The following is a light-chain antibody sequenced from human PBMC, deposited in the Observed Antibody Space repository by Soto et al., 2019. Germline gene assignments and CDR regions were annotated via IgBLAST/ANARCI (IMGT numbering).Light chain of an antibody. CDR2: DAS. Sequence: DIQMTQSPSTLSASVGDRVTITCRASQSISSWLAWYQQKPGKAPKLLIYDASSLESGVPSRFSGSGSGTEFTLTISSLQPDDSATYYCQQYNSYSYTFGQGTLLEIK. V-gene: IGKV1-5*01. CDR3: QQYNSYSYT. CDR1: QSISSW. J-gene: IGKJ5*01.